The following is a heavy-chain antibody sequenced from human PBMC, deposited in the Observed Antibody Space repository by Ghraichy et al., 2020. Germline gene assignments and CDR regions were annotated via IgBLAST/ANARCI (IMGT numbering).Heavy chain of an antibody. V-gene: IGHV3-23*01. J-gene: IGHJ6*02. Sequence: GGSLRLSCAASGFSFSSYAMHWVRQAPGKGLEWVSGISGIGGSAYSADSVKGRFTISRDNSKNTVYLQMNSLRVEDTALYYCAKGANCSGGSCFYYYGLDVWRQWTTVTVSS. CDR3: AKGANCSGGSCFYYYGLDV. D-gene: IGHD2-15*01. CDR2: ISGIGGSA. CDR1: GFSFSSYA.